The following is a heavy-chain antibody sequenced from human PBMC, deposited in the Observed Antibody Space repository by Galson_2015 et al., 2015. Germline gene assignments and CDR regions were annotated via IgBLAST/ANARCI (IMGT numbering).Heavy chain of an antibody. CDR2: IYSGGST. CDR1: RFTVSSNY. J-gene: IGHJ6*03. CDR3: ARGRPAATYYYYYMDV. Sequence: SLRLSCAASRFTVSSNYMSWVRQAPGKGLEWVSVIYSGGSTYYADSVKGRFTISRDNSKNTLYLQMNSLRAEDTAVYYCARGRPAATYYYYYMDVWGKGTTVTVSS. V-gene: IGHV3-53*01. D-gene: IGHD2-2*01.